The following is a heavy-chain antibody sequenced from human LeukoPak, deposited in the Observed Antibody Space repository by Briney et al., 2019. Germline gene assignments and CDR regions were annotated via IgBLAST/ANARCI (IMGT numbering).Heavy chain of an antibody. D-gene: IGHD5-24*01. CDR2: IRYDGSNK. V-gene: IGHV3-30*02. J-gene: IGHJ4*02. CDR1: GFTFSSYG. Sequence: GGSLRLSCAASGFTFSSYGMHWVRQAPGKGLEWVAFIRYDGSNKYYADSVKGRFTISRDNSKNTLYLQMNSLRAEDTAVYYCAKVLSRWLPYGIDYWGQGTLVTVSS. CDR3: AKVLSRWLPYGIDY.